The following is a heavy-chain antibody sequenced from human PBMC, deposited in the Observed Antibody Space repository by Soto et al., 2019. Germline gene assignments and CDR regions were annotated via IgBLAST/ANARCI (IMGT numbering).Heavy chain of an antibody. CDR2: IRGFSPYT. V-gene: IGHV3-21*01. CDR1: GFTFRTYT. D-gene: IGHD2-15*01. CDR3: ARDRGYDAHAYYYNAMDV. Sequence: PGGSLRLSCISSGFTFRTYTMNWVRQAPGKGLEWVSGIRGFSPYTFYAESVKGRFTISRDNAKNSLYLQMNGLRAEDTAVYYCARDRGYDAHAYYYNAMDVWGQGTTVTVSS. J-gene: IGHJ6*02.